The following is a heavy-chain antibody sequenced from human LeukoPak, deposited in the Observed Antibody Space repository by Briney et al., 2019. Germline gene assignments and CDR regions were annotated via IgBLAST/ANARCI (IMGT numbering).Heavy chain of an antibody. D-gene: IGHD2-2*01. CDR3: ARQYQLGAFDI. CDR1: GGSISSGSYY. J-gene: IGHJ3*02. Sequence: SQTLSLTCTVSGGSISSGSYYWSWIRQPPGKGLEWIGSIYHSGSTYYNPSLKSRVTISVDTSKNQFSLKLSSVTAADTAVYYCARQYQLGAFDIWGQGTMVTVSS. V-gene: IGHV4-39*01. CDR2: IYHSGST.